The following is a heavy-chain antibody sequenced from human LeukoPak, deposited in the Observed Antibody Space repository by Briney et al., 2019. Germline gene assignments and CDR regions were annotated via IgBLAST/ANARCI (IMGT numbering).Heavy chain of an antibody. CDR3: ARDRTPLNGYYNDRSGYYYSY. CDR1: GYTFSSYG. CDR2: ISAYDGNT. V-gene: IGHV1-18*01. D-gene: IGHD3-22*01. Sequence: GASVKVSCKASGYTFSSYGISWVRQAPGLGLEWMGWISAYDGNTNYAQKVQGRATMTTDTSTSTAYLELRSLRSDDTAVYYCARDRTPLNGYYNDRSGYYYSYWGQGTLSPSPQ. J-gene: IGHJ4*02.